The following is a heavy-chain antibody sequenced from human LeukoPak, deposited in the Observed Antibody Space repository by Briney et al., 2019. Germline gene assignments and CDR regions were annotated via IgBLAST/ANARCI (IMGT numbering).Heavy chain of an antibody. J-gene: IGHJ5*02. V-gene: IGHV3-66*01. CDR3: ARTAGYSSGWSFDP. CDR1: GFTVSSNY. Sequence: GGSLRLSCAASGFTVSSNYMSWVRQAPGKGLEWVSVIYSGGSTYYADSEKGRFTISRDNSKNTLYLQMNSLRAEDTAVYYCARTAGYSSGWSFDPWGQGTLVTVSS. D-gene: IGHD6-19*01. CDR2: IYSGGST.